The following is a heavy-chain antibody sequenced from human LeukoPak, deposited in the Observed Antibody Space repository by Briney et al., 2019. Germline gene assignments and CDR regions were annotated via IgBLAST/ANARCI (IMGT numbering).Heavy chain of an antibody. D-gene: IGHD2-15*01. CDR1: GGSISSGDYY. V-gene: IGHV4-30-4*01. CDR3: ARGVVVVAATRTYYFDY. J-gene: IGHJ4*02. Sequence: SQTLSLTCTVSGGSISSGDYYWSWIRQPPGKGLEWIGYIYYSGSTYYNPSLKSRVTISVDTSKNQFSLKLSSVTAADTAVYYCARGVVVVAATRTYYFDYWGQGTLVSVSS. CDR2: IYYSGST.